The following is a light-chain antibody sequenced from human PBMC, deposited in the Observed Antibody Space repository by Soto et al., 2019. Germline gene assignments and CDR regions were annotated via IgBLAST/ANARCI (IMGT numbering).Light chain of an antibody. V-gene: IGKV3-20*01. CDR1: QCVSNNF. CDR2: GAS. Sequence: EIVLTQSPGTLSLSPGERATLSCRASQCVSNNFFAWYQQSPGQATRLLIYGASSGATGIPEWCSGRGSGTDFPLTISRLEPEDFAVYYCQQYGSSGTFGQGTMVDIK. CDR3: QQYGSSGT. J-gene: IGKJ1*01.